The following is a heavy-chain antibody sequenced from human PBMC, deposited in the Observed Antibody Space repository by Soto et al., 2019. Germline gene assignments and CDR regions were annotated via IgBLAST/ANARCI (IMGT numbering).Heavy chain of an antibody. D-gene: IGHD3-9*01. J-gene: IGHJ3*02. CDR3: TRESYDILTGLDAFDI. CDR1: GFTFGDYA. Sequence: GCLRLSCTASGFTFGDYAMSWFRQAPGKRLEWVGFIRSKAYGGTTEYAASVKGRFTISRDDSKSIAYLQMNSLKTEDTAVYYCTRESYDILTGLDAFDIWGQGTMVTVSS. V-gene: IGHV3-49*03. CDR2: IRSKAYGGTT.